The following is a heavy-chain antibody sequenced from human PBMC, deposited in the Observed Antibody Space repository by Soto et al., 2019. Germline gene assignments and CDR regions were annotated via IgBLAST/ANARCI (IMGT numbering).Heavy chain of an antibody. CDR2: IYTSGST. V-gene: IGHV4-4*07. J-gene: IGHJ6*02. CDR3: EIVSIAAGKADYGLYF. D-gene: IGHD6-6*01. CDR1: GVSVSSYY. Sequence: SETLSITCTVSGVSVSSYYWSWVRHPAWKGLEWIGRIYTSGSTNYNPSLKSRVTMSVDTSKNQFSLKLSSVTAADTAVYYCEIVSIAAGKADYGLYFWGHPTKVTVSS.